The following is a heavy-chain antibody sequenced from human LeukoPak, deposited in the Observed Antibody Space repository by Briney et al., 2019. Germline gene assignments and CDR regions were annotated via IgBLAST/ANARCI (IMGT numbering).Heavy chain of an antibody. CDR3: ARDLRQWRTAFDI. CDR1: GFTFSRYS. J-gene: IGHJ3*02. CDR2: ISSSSSYI. D-gene: IGHD6-19*01. V-gene: IGHV3-21*01. Sequence: GGSLRLSCAASGFTFSRYSMNWVRQAPGKGLEWVSSISSSSSYIYYADSVKGRFTISRDNAKNSLYLQMNSLRAEDTAVYYCARDLRQWRTAFDIWGQGTMVTVSS.